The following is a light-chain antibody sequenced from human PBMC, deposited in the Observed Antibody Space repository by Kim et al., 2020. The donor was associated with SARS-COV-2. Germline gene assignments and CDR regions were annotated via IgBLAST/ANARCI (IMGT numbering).Light chain of an antibody. V-gene: IGLV3-21*04. J-gene: IGLJ3*02. CDR2: YDS. Sequence: SSELTQPPSVSVAPGKTARITCGGNNIGSKSVHWYQQKPGQAPVLVIYYDSDRPSGIPERFSGSNSGNTATLTISRVEAGDEADYYCQVWDSSSDHWVFGGGTQLTVL. CDR1: NIGSKS. CDR3: QVWDSSSDHWV.